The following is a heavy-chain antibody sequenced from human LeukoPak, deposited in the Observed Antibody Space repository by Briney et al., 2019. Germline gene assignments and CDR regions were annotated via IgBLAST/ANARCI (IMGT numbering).Heavy chain of an antibody. CDR2: VRSKLYGGTT. CDR1: GFTVSSNY. CDR3: VREGCGGDCYKY. Sequence: GRSLRLSCAASGFTVSSNYMSWVRQAPGKGLEWVSFVRSKLYGGTTEYAAAVKGRFTIPRDDSTRIAYLQMNSLKTEDTAVYYCVREGCGGDCYKYWGQGTLVTVSS. J-gene: IGHJ4*02. D-gene: IGHD2-21*02. V-gene: IGHV3-49*04.